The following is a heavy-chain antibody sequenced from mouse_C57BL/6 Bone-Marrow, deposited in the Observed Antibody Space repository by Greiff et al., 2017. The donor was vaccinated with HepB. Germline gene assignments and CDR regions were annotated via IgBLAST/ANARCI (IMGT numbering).Heavy chain of an antibody. D-gene: IGHD1-1*02. CDR2: ISYDGSN. V-gene: IGHV3-6*01. CDR3: ARDPGSNY. CDR1: GYSITSGYY. Sequence: EVQLQESGPGLVKPSQSLSLTCSVTGYSITSGYYWNWIRQFPGNKLEWMGYISYDGSNNYNPSLKNRISITHDTSTNQFFLKLNSVTTEDTATYYCARDPGSNYWGQGTTLTVSS. J-gene: IGHJ2*01.